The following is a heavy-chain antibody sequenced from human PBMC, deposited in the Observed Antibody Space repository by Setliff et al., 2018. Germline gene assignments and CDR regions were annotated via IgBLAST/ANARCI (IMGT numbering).Heavy chain of an antibody. CDR1: GSAISSGHY. V-gene: IGHV4-38-2*02. J-gene: IGHJ3*01. CDR3: VRDAGDGYVVDAYAGGGFDF. CDR2: FRPSGKT. Sequence: SETLSLTCAVSGSAISSGHYWGWIRQPPGKGLEWIGSFRPSGKTYYNPSLNSRVTISVDTSKKQFSLKVTSVTAADTAVYYCVRDAGDGYVVDAYAGGGFDFWGQGTMVTVSS. D-gene: IGHD3-16*01.